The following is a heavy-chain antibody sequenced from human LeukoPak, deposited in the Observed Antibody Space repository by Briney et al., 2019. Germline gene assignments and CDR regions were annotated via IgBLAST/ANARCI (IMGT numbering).Heavy chain of an antibody. CDR3: ARARYSYTGIIDY. CDR2: INTDGTST. CDR1: GFTFTDYW. J-gene: IGHJ4*02. Sequence: PGGSLRLSCAASGFTFTDYWMHWVRHAPGNGLVWGSRINTDGTSTKYADSVKGPITISRANARTTVYLQMNTLRAEDTAVYYGARARYSYTGIIDYWGQGTLVTVSS. D-gene: IGHD5-18*01. V-gene: IGHV3-74*01.